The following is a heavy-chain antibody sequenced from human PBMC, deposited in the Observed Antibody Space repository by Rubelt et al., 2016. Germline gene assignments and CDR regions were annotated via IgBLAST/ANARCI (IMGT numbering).Heavy chain of an antibody. CDR3: ARGYDYYGSGRGDAFDI. J-gene: IGHJ3*02. CDR1: GGSMSTYY. D-gene: IGHD3-10*01. Sequence: QVQLQESGPGLAKPSETLSLTCTVSGGSMSTYYWSWIRQPPGKGLEWIGYMYYRGSPYYNPSLKSRVTISVDTAKNQFSLKLSSVTAAETAVYYCARGYDYYGSGRGDAFDIWGQGTMVTVSS. V-gene: IGHV4-59*12. CDR2: MYYRGSP.